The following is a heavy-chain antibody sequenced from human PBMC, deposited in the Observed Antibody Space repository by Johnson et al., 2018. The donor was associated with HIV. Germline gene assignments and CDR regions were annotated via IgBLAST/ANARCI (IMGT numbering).Heavy chain of an antibody. Sequence: VQLVESGGGLVQPGRSLRLSCVASGFSFDDYAMHWVRQAPGKGLEWVSGISWNSGDVGYADSVEGRFTISRDNARNSLYLQMNSLRPEDTALYYCAKGPLITMIVVVAAVFDVWGQGKMVTVSS. J-gene: IGHJ3*01. V-gene: IGHV3-9*01. CDR3: AKGPLITMIVVVAAVFDV. CDR2: ISWNSGDV. CDR1: GFSFDDYA. D-gene: IGHD3-22*01.